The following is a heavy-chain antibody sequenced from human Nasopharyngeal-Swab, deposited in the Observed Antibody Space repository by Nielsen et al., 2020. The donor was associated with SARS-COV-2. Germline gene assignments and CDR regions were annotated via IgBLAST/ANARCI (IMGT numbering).Heavy chain of an antibody. CDR2: ISYDGSNK. Sequence: GESLKISCAASGFTFSSYGMHWVRQAPGKGLEWVAVISYDGSNKYYADSVKGRFTISRDNSKNTLYLQMNGLRAEDTAVYYCAKARQAYYYGSGSYHDYWGQGTLVTVSS. D-gene: IGHD3-10*01. J-gene: IGHJ4*02. CDR1: GFTFSSYG. CDR3: AKARQAYYYGSGSYHDY. V-gene: IGHV3-30*18.